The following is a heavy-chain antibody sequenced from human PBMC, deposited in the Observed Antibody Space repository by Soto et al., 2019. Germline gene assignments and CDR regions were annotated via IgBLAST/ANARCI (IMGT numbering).Heavy chain of an antibody. V-gene: IGHV1-18*01. CDR1: GYTFSSYG. Sequence: QVQLVQSGAEVKKPGASVKVSCKASGYTFSSYGISWVRQAPGQGLEWMGWISAYNGNTNYAQKLQGRVTMTTDTTTSTAYMEVRSLRSDDTAVYYCAGSIAAAVDLAYWGQGTLVPVSS. CDR3: AGSIAAAVDLAY. CDR2: ISAYNGNT. D-gene: IGHD6-13*01. J-gene: IGHJ4*02.